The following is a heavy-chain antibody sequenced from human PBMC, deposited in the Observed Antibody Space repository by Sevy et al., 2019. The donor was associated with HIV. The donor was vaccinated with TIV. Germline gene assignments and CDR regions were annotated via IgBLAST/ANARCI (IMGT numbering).Heavy chain of an antibody. V-gene: IGHV3-21*01. J-gene: IGHJ4*02. CDR3: ERGRGDRRGACFDY. Sequence: GGSLRLSCAASGFTFNIYSMNWVRQAPGKGLEWVASVRGSSSDIFYADSVKGRFTISRDNAKNSLYLQMNSLRAEDTDVTSCERGRGDRRGACFDYWGQGTLVTVSS. D-gene: IGHD2-21*02. CDR2: VRGSSSDI. CDR1: GFTFNIYS.